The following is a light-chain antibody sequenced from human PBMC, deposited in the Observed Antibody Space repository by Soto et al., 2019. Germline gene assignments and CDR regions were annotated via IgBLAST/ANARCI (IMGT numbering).Light chain of an antibody. CDR3: QQYNSYPEYT. CDR1: QSISSW. Sequence: DIQMTQSPSTLSASVGDRVTITCRASQSISSWLAWYKQKPGKAPKLLIYDASSLESGVPSRFSGSGSGTEFTLTISSLQPDDFATYYCQQYNSYPEYTFGQGTKLEIK. J-gene: IGKJ2*01. CDR2: DAS. V-gene: IGKV1-5*01.